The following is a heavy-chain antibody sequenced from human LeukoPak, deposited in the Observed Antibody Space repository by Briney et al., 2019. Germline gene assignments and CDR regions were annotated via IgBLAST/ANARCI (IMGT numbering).Heavy chain of an antibody. CDR3: TRELDWLPTFDY. Sequence: GGSLRLSCAASGFTFSNYWMHWVRQAPGKGLVWVSRINSDGSSTSYADSVKGRFTITRDNAKNTLYLQMNSLRAEDTAVYYCTRELDWLPTFDYWGQGTLVTVSS. V-gene: IGHV3-74*01. CDR1: GFTFSNYW. D-gene: IGHD3-9*01. CDR2: INSDGSST. J-gene: IGHJ4*02.